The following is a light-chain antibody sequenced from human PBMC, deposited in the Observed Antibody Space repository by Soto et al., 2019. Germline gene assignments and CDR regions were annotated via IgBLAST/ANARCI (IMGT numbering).Light chain of an antibody. V-gene: IGKV1-39*01. CDR2: DAS. CDR3: QQSYSTPTT. Sequence: DIQITHSPSTLSAYVGDRVTITCRASQSISSWLAWYQQKPGKAPKLLIYDASSLQSGVPSRFSGSGSGTDFTLTISSLQPEDFATYYCQQSYSTPTTFGHGTRLEIK. J-gene: IGKJ5*01. CDR1: QSISSW.